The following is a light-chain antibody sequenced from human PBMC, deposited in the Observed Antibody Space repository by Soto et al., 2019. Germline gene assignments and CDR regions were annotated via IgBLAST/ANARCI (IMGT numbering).Light chain of an antibody. Sequence: EIVLTQSPGTLSLSPGERATLSCRASQSVSSSSLAWYQQKPGQAPRLLIYGASSRATGIPDRFSGSGSGTDFTLTISRLEPEDFAVFYCQQYGSPPYTFGQETKLEIK. CDR1: QSVSSSS. V-gene: IGKV3-20*01. CDR2: GAS. J-gene: IGKJ2*01. CDR3: QQYGSPPYT.